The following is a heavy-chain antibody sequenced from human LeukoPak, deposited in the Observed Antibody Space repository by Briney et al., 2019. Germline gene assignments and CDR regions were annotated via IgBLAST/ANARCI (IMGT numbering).Heavy chain of an antibody. CDR2: IYHSGST. J-gene: IGHJ4*02. CDR1: GYSISSGYY. CDR3: ARDNGYTGYFDY. D-gene: IGHD5-24*01. Sequence: SETLSLTCTVSGYSISSGYYWGWIRQPPGKGLEWIGSIYHSGSTYYNPSLKSRVTISVDTSKNQFSLKLSSVTAADTAVYYCARDNGYTGYFDYWGQGTLVTVSS. V-gene: IGHV4-38-2*02.